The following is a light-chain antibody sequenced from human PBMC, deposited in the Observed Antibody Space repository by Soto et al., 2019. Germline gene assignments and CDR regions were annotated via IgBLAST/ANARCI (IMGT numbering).Light chain of an antibody. J-gene: IGKJ3*01. CDR1: QSGLYSSNNKNY. CDR3: QQYYTTPRFT. CDR2: WAS. Sequence: DIVMTQSPDSLAVSLGERATINCKSSQSGLYSSNNKNYLAWYQQRQGQPPKLLIYWASTRESGVPDRFSGSGSETDFTLTISSLQAEDVAVYYCQQYYTTPRFTFGPGTKVDIK. V-gene: IGKV4-1*01.